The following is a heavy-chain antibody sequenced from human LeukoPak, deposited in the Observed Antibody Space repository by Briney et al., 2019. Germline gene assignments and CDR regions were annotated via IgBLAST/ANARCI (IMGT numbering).Heavy chain of an antibody. CDR3: AKLVLRYFDWLMDY. D-gene: IGHD3-9*01. CDR1: GFNCSSYG. V-gene: IGHV3-30*02. Sequence: PGGSLRLSCAAAGFNCSSYGMHWVGQAPGKGLEGVAVIRYDGSNKYYADSVKGRFTISRDNSKNTLYLQMNSLRAEDTAVYYCAKLVLRYFDWLMDYWGQGTLVTVSS. J-gene: IGHJ4*02. CDR2: IRYDGSNK.